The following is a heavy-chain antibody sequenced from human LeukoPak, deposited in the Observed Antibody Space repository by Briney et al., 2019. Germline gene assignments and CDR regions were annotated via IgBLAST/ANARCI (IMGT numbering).Heavy chain of an antibody. CDR1: GFTFSSYA. Sequence: PGRSLRLSCAASGFTFSSYAMHWVRQAPGKGLEWVANIKQDGSDKYYVDSLKGRFTVSRDNAKNSLYLQINSLRVGDTAVYFCARVGAATFYWYYMDVWGKGTTVTVSS. V-gene: IGHV3-7*01. CDR3: ARVGAATFYWYYMDV. CDR2: IKQDGSDK. D-gene: IGHD2-15*01. J-gene: IGHJ6*03.